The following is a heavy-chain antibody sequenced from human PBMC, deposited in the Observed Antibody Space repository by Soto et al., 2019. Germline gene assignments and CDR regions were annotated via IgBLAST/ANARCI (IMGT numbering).Heavy chain of an antibody. CDR2: FNPANRNT. V-gene: IGHV1-18*01. J-gene: IGHJ4*02. CDR3: ARVRFGDPVDF. Sequence: QVQLVQSGAEVKRPGTSVQVSCKVSGYTFTNYGITWVRQAPGQGLEWVGWFNPANRNTNYAQKFQDRVSMTTDASTNTAYMALRGLRSDDTAVYDCARVRFGDPVDFWGQGTLVTVSS. CDR1: GYTFTNYG. D-gene: IGHD2-21*02.